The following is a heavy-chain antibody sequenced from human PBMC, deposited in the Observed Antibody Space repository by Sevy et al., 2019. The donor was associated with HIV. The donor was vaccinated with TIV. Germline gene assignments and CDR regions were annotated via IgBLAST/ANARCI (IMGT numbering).Heavy chain of an antibody. D-gene: IGHD2-2*01. CDR1: GFTFSSYS. Sequence: GGSLRLSCAASGFTFSSYSMNWVRQAPGKGLEWVSYISSSSSTIYYADSVKGRFTISRDNAKNSLYLQMNSLRAEDTAVYYCARDFGGYLLLSEESYYGMDVWGQGTTVTVSS. CDR2: ISSSSSTI. CDR3: ARDFGGYLLLSEESYYGMDV. V-gene: IGHV3-48*01. J-gene: IGHJ6*02.